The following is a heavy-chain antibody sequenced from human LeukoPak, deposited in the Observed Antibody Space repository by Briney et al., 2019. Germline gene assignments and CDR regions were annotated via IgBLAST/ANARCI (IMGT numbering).Heavy chain of an antibody. CDR1: GDTVSSNSAA. CDR3: AREGSGAARPGYYYYMDV. Sequence: PSQTLSLTCALSGDTVSSNSAAWNWIRQSPSRGLEWLGRTYYRSKWYNDYAVSVKSRITINPDTSKNQFSLQLNSVTPEDTAVYYCAREGSGAARPGYYYYMDVWGKGTTVTVSS. V-gene: IGHV6-1*01. J-gene: IGHJ6*03. CDR2: TYYRSKWYN. D-gene: IGHD6-6*01.